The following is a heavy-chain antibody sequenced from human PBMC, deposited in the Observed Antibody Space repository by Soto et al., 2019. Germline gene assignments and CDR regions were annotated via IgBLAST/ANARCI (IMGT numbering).Heavy chain of an antibody. J-gene: IGHJ4*02. CDR2: ISYDGSNK. Sequence: QVQLVESGGGVVQPGRSLRLSCAASGFTFSSYGMHWVRQAPGKGLEWVAVISYDGSNKYYADSVKGRFTISRDNSKNTLYLQMNSLRAEDTAVYYCAKHVGVYGDRYYFDYWGQGTLVTVSS. CDR1: GFTFSSYG. CDR3: AKHVGVYGDRYYFDY. D-gene: IGHD4-17*01. V-gene: IGHV3-30*18.